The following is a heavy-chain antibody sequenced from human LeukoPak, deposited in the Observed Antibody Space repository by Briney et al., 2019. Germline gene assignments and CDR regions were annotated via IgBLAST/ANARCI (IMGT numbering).Heavy chain of an antibody. CDR1: GGSISSYY. CDR2: IYTSGST. D-gene: IGHD3-10*01. CDR3: ARHGVIVAGGYYMDV. V-gene: IGHV4-4*09. Sequence: SETLSLTCTVSGGSISSYYWSWIRQPPRKGPEWIGYIYTSGSTNYNPSLKSRVTISVDTSKKQFSLKLSSVTAADTALYYCARHGVIVAGGYYMDVWGKGTTVTVSS. J-gene: IGHJ6*03.